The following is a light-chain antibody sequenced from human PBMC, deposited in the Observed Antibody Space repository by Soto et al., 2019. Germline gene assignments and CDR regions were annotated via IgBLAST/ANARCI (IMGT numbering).Light chain of an antibody. CDR1: QVISSY. Sequence: DIQLTQSPSFLSASVGDRVTITCRASQVISSYLAWYQQKPVKAPKLLIYAASTLQSVVPSRFSGSGSGTEFTLTISSLQPEDFATYYCQQLNSYPLTFGGGPRWIS. CDR3: QQLNSYPLT. J-gene: IGKJ4*01. CDR2: AAS. V-gene: IGKV1-9*01.